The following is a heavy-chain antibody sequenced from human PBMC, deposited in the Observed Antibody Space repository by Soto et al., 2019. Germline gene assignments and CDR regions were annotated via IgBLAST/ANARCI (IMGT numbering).Heavy chain of an antibody. CDR3: ARPLRDRNYYYGMAV. CDR1: GGTFSKYA. D-gene: IGHD3-22*01. V-gene: IGHV1-69*01. CDR2: TIPMFGTP. Sequence: QVQLVQSGAEMQQPGASVRVSCKASGGTFSKYAFSWVRQAPGQGLEWLGGTIPMFGTPNYAQKFQGRVASAADESTATVYMEVSSLRSEDTAVYFCARPLRDRNYYYGMAVWGQGTTVTVSS. J-gene: IGHJ6*02.